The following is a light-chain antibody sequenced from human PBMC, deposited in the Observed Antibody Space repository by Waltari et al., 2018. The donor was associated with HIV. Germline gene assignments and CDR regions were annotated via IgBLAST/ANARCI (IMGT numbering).Light chain of an antibody. V-gene: IGLV2-23*02. CDR3: CSYAGSSTPVV. J-gene: IGLJ2*01. CDR2: EVS. CDR1: SSDVGSYNL. Sequence: QSALTQPASVSGSPGQSITISCTGTSSDVGSYNLVSWYQQPPGKAPKLMIYEVSKRPSGVSNRFSGSKSGNTASLTISGLQAEDEADYYCCSYAGSSTPVVFGGGTKVTVL.